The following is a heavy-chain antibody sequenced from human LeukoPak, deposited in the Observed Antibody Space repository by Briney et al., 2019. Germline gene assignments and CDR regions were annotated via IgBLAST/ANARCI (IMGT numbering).Heavy chain of an antibody. Sequence: GGSLRLSCAASGLTFSTYTMNWVRQAPGKGLEWVSSISSSSYIYYADSVKGRFTISRDNAKKSLYLQMNSLTAEDTAVYYCARDGGTSTPFDHWGQGTLVTVSS. D-gene: IGHD2-15*01. J-gene: IGHJ4*02. CDR1: GLTFSTYT. V-gene: IGHV3-21*01. CDR2: ISSSSYI. CDR3: ARDGGTSTPFDH.